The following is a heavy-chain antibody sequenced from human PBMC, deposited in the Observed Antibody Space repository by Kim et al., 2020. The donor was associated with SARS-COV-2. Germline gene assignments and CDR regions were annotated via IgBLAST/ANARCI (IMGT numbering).Heavy chain of an antibody. J-gene: IGHJ5*02. CDR1: GGSISSGSYY. CDR3: ARDTSGSYRSWFDP. V-gene: IGHV4-61*02. CDR2: IYTSGST. Sequence: SETLSLTCTVSGGSISSGSYYWSWIRQPAGKGLEWIGRIYTSGSTNYNPSLKSRVTISVDTSKNQFSLKLSSVTAADTAVYYCARDTSGSYRSWFDPWGQGTLVTVSS. D-gene: IGHD1-26*01.